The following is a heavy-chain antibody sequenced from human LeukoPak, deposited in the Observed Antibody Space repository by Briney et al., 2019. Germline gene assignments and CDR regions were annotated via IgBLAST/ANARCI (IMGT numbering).Heavy chain of an antibody. CDR3: ARDYYDRSGYYRFDP. J-gene: IGHJ5*02. Sequence: GGSLRLSCAASGFSFSDDAMHWVRQAPGKGAEWVAVIFHDGRNKYYADSVKGRFTISRDNSKNTLYLQMNSLRAEDTAVYYCARDYYDRSGYYRFDPWGQGTQVIVSS. V-gene: IGHV3-30*03. D-gene: IGHD3-22*01. CDR2: IFHDGRNK. CDR1: GFSFSDDA.